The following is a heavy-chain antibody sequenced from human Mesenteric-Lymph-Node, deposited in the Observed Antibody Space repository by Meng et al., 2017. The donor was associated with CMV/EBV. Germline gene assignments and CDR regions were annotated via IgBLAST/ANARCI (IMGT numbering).Heavy chain of an antibody. J-gene: IGHJ4*02. CDR3: TTAHAGTTVTT. CDR1: GFTFSNAW. D-gene: IGHD4-17*01. CDR2: IKSKTDGGTT. Sequence: GESLKISCAASGFTFSNAWMSWVRQAPGKGLEWVGRIKSKTDGGTTDYAAPVKGRFTISRDDSKNTLYLQMNSLKTEDTAVYYCTTAHAGTTVTTGGQGTLVTVSS. V-gene: IGHV3-15*01.